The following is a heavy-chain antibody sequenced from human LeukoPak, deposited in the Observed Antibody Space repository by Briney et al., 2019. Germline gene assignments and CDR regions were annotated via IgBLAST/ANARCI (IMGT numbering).Heavy chain of an antibody. D-gene: IGHD6-13*01. J-gene: IGHJ5*02. CDR1: GYTFTGYY. Sequence: ASVNVSCKASGYTFTGYYMHWVRQAPGQGLEWMGWINPNSGGTNYAQKFQGRVTMTRDTSISTAYMELSRLRSDDTAVYYCARSQGSSSWYFALNWFDPWGQGTLVTVSS. V-gene: IGHV1-2*02. CDR3: ARSQGSSSWYFALNWFDP. CDR2: INPNSGGT.